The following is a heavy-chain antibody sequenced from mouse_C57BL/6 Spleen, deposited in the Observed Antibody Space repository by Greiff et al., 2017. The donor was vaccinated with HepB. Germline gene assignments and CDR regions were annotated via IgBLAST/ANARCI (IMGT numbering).Heavy chain of an antibody. V-gene: IGHV5-16*01. CDR1: GFTFSDYY. J-gene: IGHJ4*01. CDR2: INYDGSST. CDR3: AREWDAMDY. Sequence: EVQRVESEGGLVQPGSSMKLSCTASGFTFSDYYMAWVRQVPEKGLEWVANINYDGSSTYYLDSLKSRFTISRDNAKNILYLQMSSLKSEDTATYYCAREWDAMDYWGQGTSVTVSS.